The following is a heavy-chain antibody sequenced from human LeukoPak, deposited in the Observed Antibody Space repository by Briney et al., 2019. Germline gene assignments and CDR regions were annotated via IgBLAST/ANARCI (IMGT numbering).Heavy chain of an antibody. V-gene: IGHV3-48*01. D-gene: IGHD3-22*01. Sequence: HGGSLRLSCAASGFPFSSYSMNWVRQAPGKGLEWISYITTSGGAKNYADSVKGRFTISRDNSKNTLYLQMNSLRAEDTAVYYCAPTPYYYDSSGQRFDYWGQGTLVTVSS. J-gene: IGHJ4*02. CDR3: APTPYYYDSSGQRFDY. CDR2: ITTSGGAK. CDR1: GFPFSSYS.